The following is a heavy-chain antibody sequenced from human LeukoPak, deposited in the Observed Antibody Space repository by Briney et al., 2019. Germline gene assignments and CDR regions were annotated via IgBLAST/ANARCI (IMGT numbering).Heavy chain of an antibody. D-gene: IGHD6-19*01. CDR2: IIPIFGTA. CDR3: ARGNSSGWYRYSFDY. Sequence: SVKASCKASGGTFSSYAISWVRQAPGQGLEWMGGIIPIFGTANYAQKFQGRVTITADKSTSTAYMELSSLRSEDTAVYYCARGNSSGWYRYSFDYWGQGTLVTVSS. V-gene: IGHV1-69*06. J-gene: IGHJ4*02. CDR1: GGTFSSYA.